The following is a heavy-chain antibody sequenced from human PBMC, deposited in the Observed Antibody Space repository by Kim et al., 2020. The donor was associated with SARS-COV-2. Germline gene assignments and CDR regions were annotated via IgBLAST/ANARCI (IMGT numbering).Heavy chain of an antibody. CDR2: INTNTGNP. CDR1: GYTFTSYA. V-gene: IGHV7-4-1*02. CDR3: AREGFPPYYWSGYYRTWYYYYGMDV. J-gene: IGHJ6*02. Sequence: ASVKVSCKASGYTFTSYAMNWVRQAPGQGLEWMGWINTNTGNPTYAQGFTGRFVFSLDTSVSTAYLQISSLKAEDTAVYYCAREGFPPYYWSGYYRTWYYYYGMDVWGQGTTVTVSS. D-gene: IGHD3-3*01.